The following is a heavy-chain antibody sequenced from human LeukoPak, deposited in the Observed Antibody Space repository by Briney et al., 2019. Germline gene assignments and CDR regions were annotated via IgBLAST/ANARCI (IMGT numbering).Heavy chain of an antibody. CDR2: ISYDGSNK. V-gene: IGHV3-30*18. D-gene: IGHD3-10*01. CDR3: AKAGHGSGSYQSY. CDR1: GFTFSSYG. J-gene: IGHJ4*02. Sequence: GGSLRLSCAASGFTFSSYGMHWVRQAPGKGLEWVAVISYDGSNKCYADSVKGRFTISRDNSKNTLYLQMNSLRAEDTAVYYCAKAGHGSGSYQSYWGQGTLVTVSS.